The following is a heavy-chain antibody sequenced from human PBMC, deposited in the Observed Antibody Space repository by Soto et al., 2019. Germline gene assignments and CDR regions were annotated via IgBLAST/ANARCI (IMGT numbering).Heavy chain of an antibody. Sequence: TGGSLRLSCAASGFTVSSNYMSWVRQAPGKGLEWVSVIYSGGSTYYADSVKGRFTISRDNSKNTLYLQMNSLRAEDTAVYYCAMYYYDSSGYYDGMDVWGQGTTVTVSS. V-gene: IGHV3-53*01. D-gene: IGHD3-22*01. CDR1: GFTVSSNY. CDR2: IYSGGST. CDR3: AMYYYDSSGYYDGMDV. J-gene: IGHJ6*02.